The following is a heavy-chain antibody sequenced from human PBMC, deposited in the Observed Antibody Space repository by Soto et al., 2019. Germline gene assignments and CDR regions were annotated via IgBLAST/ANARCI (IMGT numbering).Heavy chain of an antibody. Sequence: ASVKVSCKASGYTFIGYYIHWVRQAPGQRLEWMGWINPKSGGTHYALNFQGRVTMTGDTSINTAYMELSWLTPDDTAVYYCARVVETAMGPLDYWGQGXLVTVSS. CDR1: GYTFIGYY. CDR3: ARVVETAMGPLDY. CDR2: INPKSGGT. J-gene: IGHJ4*02. D-gene: IGHD5-18*01. V-gene: IGHV1-2*02.